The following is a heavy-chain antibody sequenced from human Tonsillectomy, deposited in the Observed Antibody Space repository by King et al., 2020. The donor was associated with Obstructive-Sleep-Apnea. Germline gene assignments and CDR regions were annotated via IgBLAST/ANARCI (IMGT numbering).Heavy chain of an antibody. V-gene: IGHV4-59*08. CDR1: GGSISSYY. CDR2: IYYSGST. Sequence: VQLQESGPGLVKPSETLSLTCTVSGGSISSYYWCWIRQPPGKGLEWIGYIYYSGSTNYNPSLKSRVTISVDTSKNQFSLKLSSVTAADTAVYYCARTTPHWVYFDYWGQGTLVTVSS. CDR3: ARTTPHWVYFDY. J-gene: IGHJ4*02. D-gene: IGHD7-27*01.